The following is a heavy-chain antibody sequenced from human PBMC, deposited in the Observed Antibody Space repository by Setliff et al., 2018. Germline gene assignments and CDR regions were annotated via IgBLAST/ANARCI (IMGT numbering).Heavy chain of an antibody. CDR2: MNPNSGNT. D-gene: IGHD5-18*01. J-gene: IGHJ4*02. CDR3: ARRVGSVGIQLPDY. V-gene: IGHV1-8*02. CDR1: GYTFTSND. Sequence: ASVKVSCKASGYTFTSNDINWVRQATGQGLEWMGWMNPNSGNTGYAQKFQGRVTMTRNTSISTAYMELSSLRSEDTAVYYCARRVGSVGIQLPDYWGQGTLVTVSS.